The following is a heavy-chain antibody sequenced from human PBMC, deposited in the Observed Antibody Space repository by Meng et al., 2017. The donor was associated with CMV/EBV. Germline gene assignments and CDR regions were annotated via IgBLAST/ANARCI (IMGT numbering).Heavy chain of an antibody. CDR3: ARVVPAAIGGRGGPFDY. CDR2: INHSGST. V-gene: IGHV4-34*01. Sequence: SETLSLTCAVYGGSFSGYYWSWIRQPPGKGLEWVGEINHSGSTNYNPSIKSRVTISVDTSKNQSSLKLSPVTAADTAVYYCARVVPAAIGGRGGPFDYWGQGTLVTVSS. D-gene: IGHD2-2*02. J-gene: IGHJ4*02. CDR1: GGSFSGYY.